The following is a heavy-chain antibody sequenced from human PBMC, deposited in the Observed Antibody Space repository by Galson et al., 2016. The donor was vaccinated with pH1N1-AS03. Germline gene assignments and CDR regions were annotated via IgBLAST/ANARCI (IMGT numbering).Heavy chain of an antibody. Sequence: SVKVSCKASGGSFSSFSINWVRQAPGKGLEWMGRITLPLGIEHYAQRFQGRFTITADKSTSTAYMDLSTFISEDTAMYYCAREGWSSSRCRRYQNYYMDGWGKGTTVTVSS. CDR1: GGSFSSFS. CDR2: ITLPLGIE. CDR3: AREGWSSSRCRRYQNYYMDG. J-gene: IGHJ6*03. V-gene: IGHV1-69*02. D-gene: IGHD2-2*01.